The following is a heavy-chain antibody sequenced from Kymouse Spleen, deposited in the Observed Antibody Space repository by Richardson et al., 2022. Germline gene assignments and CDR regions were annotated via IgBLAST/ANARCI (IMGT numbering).Heavy chain of an antibody. D-gene: IGHD2-2*02. V-gene: IGHV4-39*01. CDR2: IYYSGST. J-gene: IGHJ4*02. Sequence: QLQLQESGPGLVKPSETLSLTCTVSGGSISSSSYYWGWIRQPPGKGLEWIGSIYYSGSTYYNPSLKSRVTISVDTSKNQFSLKLSSVTAADTAVYYCARQRGYCSSTSCSFDYWGQGTLVTVSS. CDR1: GGSISSSSYY. CDR3: ARQRGYCSSTSCSFDY.